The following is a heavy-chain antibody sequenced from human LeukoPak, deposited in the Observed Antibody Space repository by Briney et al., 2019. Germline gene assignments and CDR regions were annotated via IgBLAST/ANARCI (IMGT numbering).Heavy chain of an antibody. J-gene: IGHJ5*02. CDR3: ARAGGRSWFDT. V-gene: IGHV1-2*02. Sequence: ASVKVSCKASGYTFTGYYMHWVRQAPGQGLEWMGSINPNSGGTNYAQKFQGRVTMTTDTSMSTAYMELSRLTSDDTAVYYCARAGGRSWFDTWGQGTLVTVSS. CDR2: INPNSGGT. CDR1: GYTFTGYY.